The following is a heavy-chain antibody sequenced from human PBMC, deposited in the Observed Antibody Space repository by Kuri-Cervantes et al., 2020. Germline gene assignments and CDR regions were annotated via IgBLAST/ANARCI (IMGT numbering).Heavy chain of an antibody. CDR3: AAQTGSSSWFGPGYYYYGMDV. V-gene: IGHV3-30*03. Sequence: GGSLRLSCAASGFTFSSYGMHWVRQAPGKGLEWVAVISYDGSNKYYADSVKGRFTISRDNSKNTLYLQMNSLRAEDTAVYYCAAQTGSSSWFGPGYYYYGMDVWGQGTTVTVSS. J-gene: IGHJ6*02. CDR1: GFTFSSYG. D-gene: IGHD6-13*01. CDR2: ISYDGSNK.